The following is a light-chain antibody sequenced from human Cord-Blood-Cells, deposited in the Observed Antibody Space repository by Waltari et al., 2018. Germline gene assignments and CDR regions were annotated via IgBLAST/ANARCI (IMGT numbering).Light chain of an antibody. CDR1: QSISSY. V-gene: IGKV1-39*01. Sequence: DIQMTQSPSSLSASVGDRVTITSRASQSISSYLNWYQQKPGKAPKLLIYAASSLQSGVPSRFSGSGSETDVTLTISSLQPEDFATYYCQQSYSTPWTFGQGTKVEIK. J-gene: IGKJ1*01. CDR2: AAS. CDR3: QQSYSTPWT.